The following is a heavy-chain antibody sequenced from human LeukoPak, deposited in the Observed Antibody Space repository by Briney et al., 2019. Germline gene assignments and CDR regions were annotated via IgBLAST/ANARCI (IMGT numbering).Heavy chain of an antibody. J-gene: IGHJ4*02. CDR2: IKSDGSST. V-gene: IGHV3-74*01. CDR3: AQDATDFDSSGQTYFDN. D-gene: IGHD3-22*01. CDR1: GFTFSSHW. Sequence: GGSLRLSCAASGFTFSSHWMHWVRQVPGKGLVWVSRIKSDGSSTNYADSVKGRFTISRDNAKNTLYLQMNSLRAEDTAVYYCAQDATDFDSSGQTYFDNWGQGTLVTVSS.